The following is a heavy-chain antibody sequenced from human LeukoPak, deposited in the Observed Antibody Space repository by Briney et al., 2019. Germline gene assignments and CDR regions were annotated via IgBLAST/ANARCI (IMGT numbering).Heavy chain of an antibody. J-gene: IGHJ4*02. CDR3: AKDIYSSSWYYFDY. V-gene: IGHV3-9*01. Sequence: GGSLRLSCAASGFTFDDYAMHWVRQAPGKGLEWVSGISWNSGSVGYADSVKGRFTISRDNAKNSLYLQMNSLRAEDAALYYCAKDIYSSSWYYFDYWGQGTLVTVSS. D-gene: IGHD6-13*01. CDR1: GFTFDDYA. CDR2: ISWNSGSV.